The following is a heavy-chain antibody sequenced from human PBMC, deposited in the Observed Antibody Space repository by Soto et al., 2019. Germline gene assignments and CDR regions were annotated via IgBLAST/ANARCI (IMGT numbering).Heavy chain of an antibody. Sequence: SETLSLTCTVSGGSISSGGYYWSWIRQHPGKGLEWIGYIYYSGSTYYNPSLKSRVTISVDTSKNQFSLKLSSVTAADTAVYYCARDKNYYGSGRFGLYYYYGMDVWAQGTTVTVSS. CDR1: GGSISSGGYY. CDR3: ARDKNYYGSGRFGLYYYYGMDV. CDR2: IYYSGST. D-gene: IGHD3-10*01. V-gene: IGHV4-31*03. J-gene: IGHJ6*02.